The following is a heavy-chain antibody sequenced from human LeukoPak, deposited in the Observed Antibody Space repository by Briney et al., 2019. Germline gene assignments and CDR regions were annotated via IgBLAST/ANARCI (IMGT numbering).Heavy chain of an antibody. Sequence: GGSLRLSCAASGFTFSSYAMSWVRQAPGKGLEWVSALSGSGGSTYYADSVKGRFTISRDNSKNTLFLQMNSLRAEDTAVYYCARLESGGRRGNYFDYWGQGTLVTVSS. J-gene: IGHJ4*02. CDR3: ARLESGGRRGNYFDY. D-gene: IGHD1-26*01. V-gene: IGHV3-23*01. CDR2: LSGSGGST. CDR1: GFTFSSYA.